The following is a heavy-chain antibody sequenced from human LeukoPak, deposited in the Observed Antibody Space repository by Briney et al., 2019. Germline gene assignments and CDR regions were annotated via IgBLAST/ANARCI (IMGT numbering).Heavy chain of an antibody. Sequence: SETLSLTCTVSGGSISNYYWSWIRQPPGKGLEWIGYIYYSGSTNYNPSLKSRVTISVDTSKNQFSLKLSSVTAADTAVYYCARGISTAAGHYFDYWGQGTLVTVSS. J-gene: IGHJ4*02. CDR1: GGSISNYY. V-gene: IGHV4-59*01. CDR3: ARGISTAAGHYFDY. CDR2: IYYSGST. D-gene: IGHD2-2*01.